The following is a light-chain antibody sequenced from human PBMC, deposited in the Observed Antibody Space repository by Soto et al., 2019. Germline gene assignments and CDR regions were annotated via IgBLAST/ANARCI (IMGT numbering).Light chain of an antibody. Sequence: EVVMTQSPAILSVSPEERATLSCRASQSVGINVAWYQQKPGQAPRLLIYGASTRATGSPDRFSASGSATEFTLTISSLLSEDFAVYYCQQYNDWPRTFGQGTKVDIK. J-gene: IGKJ1*01. V-gene: IGKV3-15*01. CDR2: GAS. CDR1: QSVGIN. CDR3: QQYNDWPRT.